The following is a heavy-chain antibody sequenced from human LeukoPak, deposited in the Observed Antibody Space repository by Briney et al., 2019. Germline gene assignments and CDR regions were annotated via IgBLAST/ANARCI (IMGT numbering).Heavy chain of an antibody. V-gene: IGHV1-18*01. CDR3: AASMVTFGGIIDYYFDY. J-gene: IGHJ4*02. CDR1: GGTFSSYA. CDR2: ISAYNGNT. D-gene: IGHD3-16*02. Sequence: ASVKVSCKASGGTFSSYAISWVRQAPGQGLEWMGWISAYNGNTNYAQKLQGRVTITTDESARTAYMELSSLRSEDTALYYCAASMVTFGGIIDYYFDYWGQGTLVTVSS.